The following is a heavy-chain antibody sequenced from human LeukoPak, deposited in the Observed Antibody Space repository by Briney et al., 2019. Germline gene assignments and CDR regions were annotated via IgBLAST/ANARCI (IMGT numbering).Heavy chain of an antibody. Sequence: GGSLRLSCAASGFTFSSYSMNWVRQAPGKGLEWVAFIRYDGSNKYYADSVKGRFTISRDNSKNTLYLQMNSLRAEDTAVYYCAKNMVRGLNYYYMDVWGKGTTVTISS. CDR3: AKNMVRGLNYYYMDV. V-gene: IGHV3-30*02. CDR2: IRYDGSNK. D-gene: IGHD3-10*01. J-gene: IGHJ6*03. CDR1: GFTFSSYS.